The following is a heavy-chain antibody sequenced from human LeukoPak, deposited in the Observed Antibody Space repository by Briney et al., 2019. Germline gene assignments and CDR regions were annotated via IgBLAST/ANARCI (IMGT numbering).Heavy chain of an antibody. CDR2: IYPGDSET. CDR3: ARRGSAAHYYAMDL. Sequence: GESLKISCKGSGYSFSRYWIGWVRQMPGKGLEWMGTIYPGDSETRYSPSFQGQVTISADKSINSAYLQWSSLKASDTAMYCARRGSAAHYYAMDLWGRGTPVTVSS. D-gene: IGHD2-15*01. CDR1: GYSFSRYW. J-gene: IGHJ6*02. V-gene: IGHV5-51*01.